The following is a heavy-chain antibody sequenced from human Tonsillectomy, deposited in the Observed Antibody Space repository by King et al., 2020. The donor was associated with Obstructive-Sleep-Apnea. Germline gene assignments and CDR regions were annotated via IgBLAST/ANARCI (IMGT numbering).Heavy chain of an antibody. CDR3: AKDPSEWLRHGTCYYVGMDV. V-gene: IGHV3-23*04. CDR1: GFTFGNYA. D-gene: IGHD5-12*01. J-gene: IGHJ6*02. Sequence: VQLVESGGGLVQPGGSLRLSCAASGFTFGNYAMNWVRQAPGKGLEWVSVISASGGSTYYADSVKGRFAISRDNAKNTLYLQMMSLRAEDTAVYYCAKDPSEWLRHGTCYYVGMDVWGQGTTVTVSS. CDR2: ISASGGST.